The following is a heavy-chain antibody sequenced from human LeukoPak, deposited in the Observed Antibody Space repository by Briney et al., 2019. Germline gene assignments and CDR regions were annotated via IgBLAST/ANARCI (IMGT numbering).Heavy chain of an antibody. CDR1: GFTFSSYA. Sequence: GGSLRLSCAASGFTFSSYAMSWVRQAPGKGLEWVSGISGSGGSTYYADSVKGRFTIPRDNSKNTLYLQTNSLRAEDTAVYYCARGQLWFDYWGQGTLVTVSS. V-gene: IGHV3-23*01. CDR2: ISGSGGST. CDR3: ARGQLWFDY. J-gene: IGHJ5*01. D-gene: IGHD5-18*01.